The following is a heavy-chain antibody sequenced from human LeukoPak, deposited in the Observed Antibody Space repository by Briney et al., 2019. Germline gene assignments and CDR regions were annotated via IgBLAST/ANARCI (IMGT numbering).Heavy chain of an antibody. V-gene: IGHV3-13*01. Sequence: PGGSLRLSCAASGFTFSSYDMHWVRQATGKGLEWVSAIGTAGDTYYPGSVKGRFTISRENAKNSLYLQMNSLRAGDTAVYYCARGGKLRYFDWEPLEIINWFDPWGQGTLVTVS. D-gene: IGHD3-9*01. CDR3: ARGGKLRYFDWEPLEIINWFDP. CDR1: GFTFSSYD. CDR2: IGTAGDT. J-gene: IGHJ5*02.